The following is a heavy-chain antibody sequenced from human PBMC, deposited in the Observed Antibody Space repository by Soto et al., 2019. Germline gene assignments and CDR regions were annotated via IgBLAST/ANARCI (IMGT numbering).Heavy chain of an antibody. Sequence: PSQALSVTCPVPGGSSISTYWSWIRQPPGKGLEWIGYIYYSGITNYNPSLKSRVTISVDTSKNQFSLKLSSVTAADTAVYYCARDAEGRPYYYVSSGYGWFHPWGQGTLVTVSS. J-gene: IGHJ5*02. CDR2: IYYSGIT. D-gene: IGHD3-22*01. CDR3: ARDAEGRPYYYVSSGYGWFHP. CDR1: GGSSISTY. V-gene: IGHV4-59*01.